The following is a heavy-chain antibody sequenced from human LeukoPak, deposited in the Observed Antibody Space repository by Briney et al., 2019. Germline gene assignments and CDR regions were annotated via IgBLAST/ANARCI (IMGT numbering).Heavy chain of an antibody. D-gene: IGHD5-18*01. CDR3: ARDHPTSGYSYGRHFDY. CDR2: ISGDGGST. Sequence: GGSLRLSCAASGFTFDDYAMHWVRQAPGKGLEWVSLISGDGGSTYYVDSVKGRFTISRDNSKNSLYLQMNSLRAEDTAVYYCARDHPTSGYSYGRHFDYWGQGTLVTVSS. V-gene: IGHV3-43*02. J-gene: IGHJ4*02. CDR1: GFTFDDYA.